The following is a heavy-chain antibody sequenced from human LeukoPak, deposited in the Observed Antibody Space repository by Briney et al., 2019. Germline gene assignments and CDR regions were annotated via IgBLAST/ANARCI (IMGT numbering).Heavy chain of an antibody. D-gene: IGHD3-10*01. CDR3: TKGRGI. CDR2: IYTSGST. V-gene: IGHV4-4*08. J-gene: IGHJ4*02. CDR1: GGSISNYY. Sequence: PSETLSLTCTVSGGSISNYYWSWIRQPPGKGLEWIGRIYTSGSTHYNPSLKSRVTISVDTSKNQFSLKLSSVTAADTAVYYCTKGRGIWGQGTLVTVSS.